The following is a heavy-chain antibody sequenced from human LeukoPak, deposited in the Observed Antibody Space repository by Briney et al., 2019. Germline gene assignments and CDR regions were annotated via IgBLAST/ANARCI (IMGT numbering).Heavy chain of an antibody. CDR1: GASISSSGYS. J-gene: IGHJ4*02. CDR3: PRGVTRGYIYGD. CDR2: VYYSGTT. Sequence: PSETLSLTCAVSGASISSSGYSWWWVRQPPGKGLEWIGYVYYSGTTYYNPSLNSRLTIPADTSKNQFFLKLSSVTAADTAVYYCPRGVTRGYIYGDWGQGTPVSVSS. D-gene: IGHD5-18*01. V-gene: IGHV4-30-4*07.